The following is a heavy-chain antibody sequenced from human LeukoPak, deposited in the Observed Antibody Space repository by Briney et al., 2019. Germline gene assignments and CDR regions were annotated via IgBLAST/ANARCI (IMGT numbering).Heavy chain of an antibody. J-gene: IGHJ5*02. Sequence: SSETLSLTCTVSGGSISSSSYYWGWIRQPPGKGLEWIGSIYYSGSTYYNPSLKSRVTISVDTSKNQFSLKLSSVTAADTAVYYCASKWLEYWFDPWGQGTLVTVSS. D-gene: IGHD6-19*01. CDR1: GGSISSSSYY. V-gene: IGHV4-39*01. CDR2: IYYSGST. CDR3: ASKWLEYWFDP.